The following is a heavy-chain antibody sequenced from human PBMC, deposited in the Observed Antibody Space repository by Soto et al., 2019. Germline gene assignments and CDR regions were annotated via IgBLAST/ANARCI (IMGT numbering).Heavy chain of an antibody. D-gene: IGHD7-27*01. J-gene: IGHJ4*02. CDR2: IYYSGST. Sequence: SETLSLTCTVSGSSISSYYWSWIRQPPGKGLEWIGYIYYSGSTNYNPSLKSRVTISVDTSKNQFSLKLSSVTAADTAVYYCARRSGSCFHYWGQGTVVTVSS. V-gene: IGHV4-59*08. CDR1: GSSISSYY. CDR3: ARRSGSCFHY.